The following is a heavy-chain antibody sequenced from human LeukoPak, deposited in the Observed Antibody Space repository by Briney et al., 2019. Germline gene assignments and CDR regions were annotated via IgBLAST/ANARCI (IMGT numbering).Heavy chain of an antibody. Sequence: PGGSLRLSCAASGFTFSNYAMNWVRQAPGKGLEWVSLISGSGGSTYYADSVKGRFTISRDNSKNTLYLQMNSLRAEDTAVYYCAKDRSVLAVAGAYWYFDLWGRGTLVTVSS. CDR3: AKDRSVLAVAGAYWYFDL. V-gene: IGHV3-23*01. CDR2: ISGSGGST. J-gene: IGHJ2*01. CDR1: GFTFSNYA. D-gene: IGHD6-19*01.